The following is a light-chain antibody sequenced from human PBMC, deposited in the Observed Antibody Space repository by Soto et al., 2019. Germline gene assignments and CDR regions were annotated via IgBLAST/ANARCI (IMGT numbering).Light chain of an antibody. Sequence: DVQMTHSPSSLSASVGDRVTITCRGSQSIRRTLNWYQQKPGKAPKILIYAASTLQSGVPSRFSSSGSGTDFTLTINSLQPEDFATYYCQQSYSIPLSFGGATNVEIK. J-gene: IGKJ4*01. CDR3: QQSYSIPLS. CDR2: AAS. V-gene: IGKV1-39*01. CDR1: QSIRRT.